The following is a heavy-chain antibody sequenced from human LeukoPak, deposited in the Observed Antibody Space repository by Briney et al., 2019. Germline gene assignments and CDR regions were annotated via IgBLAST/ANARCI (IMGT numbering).Heavy chain of an antibody. CDR2: IYYSGST. CDR3: ARQVMDYDFWSGYYAHAFDI. CDR1: GGSISSGDYY. D-gene: IGHD3-3*01. Sequence: SETLSLTCTVSGGSISSGDYYWGWIRQPPGKGLEWIGSIYYSGSTYYNPSLKSRVTISVDTSKNQFSLKLSSVTAADTAVYYCARQVMDYDFWSGYYAHAFDIWGQGTMVTVSS. V-gene: IGHV4-39*01. J-gene: IGHJ3*02.